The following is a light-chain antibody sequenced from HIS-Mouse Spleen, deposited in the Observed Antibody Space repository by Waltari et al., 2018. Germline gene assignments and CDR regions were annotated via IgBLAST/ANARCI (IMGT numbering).Light chain of an antibody. J-gene: IGLJ2*01. CDR1: SSDVGGYNY. Sequence: QSALTQPPSASGSPGQSVTISCTGTSSDVGGYNYVSWYQQHPGTAPKLMIYEVSKRPSGVPASFPGSKSGNTASLTVSGLQAEDEADYYCSSYAGSNNFVVFGGGTKLTVL. CDR2: EVS. CDR3: SSYAGSNNFVV. V-gene: IGLV2-8*01.